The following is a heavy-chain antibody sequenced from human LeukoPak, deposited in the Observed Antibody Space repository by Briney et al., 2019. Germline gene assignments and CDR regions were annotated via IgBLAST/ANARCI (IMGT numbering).Heavy chain of an antibody. CDR1: GFTFSSYW. Sequence: GGSLRLSCAASGFTFSSYWMSWVRQAPGKGLEWVGFIRSKAYGGTTEYAASVKGRFTISRDDSKSIAYLQMNSLKTEDTAVYYCTRGSQLWLRVYYYYYYMDVWGKGTTVTVSS. CDR2: IRSKAYGGTT. D-gene: IGHD3-10*01. CDR3: TRGSQLWLRVYYYYYYMDV. V-gene: IGHV3-49*04. J-gene: IGHJ6*03.